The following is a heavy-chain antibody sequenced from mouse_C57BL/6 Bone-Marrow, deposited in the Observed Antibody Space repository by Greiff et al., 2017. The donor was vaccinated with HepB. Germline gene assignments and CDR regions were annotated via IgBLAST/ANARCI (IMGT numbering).Heavy chain of an antibody. J-gene: IGHJ2*01. Sequence: EVKVVESGGGLVQPGGSLSLSCAASGFTFPDYYMTWVRQPPGKALEWMGFIRNKANGYTTEYSASVKGRFTISSDNSTSILYLQMHALRAEDSATYSSARYMPPEGYYEYYFDCWGQGTTLTVSS. CDR3: ARYMPPEGYYEYYFDC. CDR1: GFTFPDYY. D-gene: IGHD2-3*01. CDR2: IRNKANGYTT. V-gene: IGHV7-3*01.